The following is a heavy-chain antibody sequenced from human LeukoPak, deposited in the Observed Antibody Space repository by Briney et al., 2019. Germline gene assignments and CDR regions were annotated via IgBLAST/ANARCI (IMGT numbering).Heavy chain of an antibody. CDR3: AYGGATTHDAFDI. V-gene: IGHV3-21*01. CDR2: ISSSSSYI. CDR1: GFTFSSYS. D-gene: IGHD1-26*01. Sequence: GGSLRLSCAASGFTFSSYSMNWVCQAPGKGLEWVSSISSSSSYIYYADSVKGRFTISRDNAKNSLYLQMNSLRAEDSAVYYCAYGGATTHDAFDIWGQGTMVTVSS. J-gene: IGHJ3*02.